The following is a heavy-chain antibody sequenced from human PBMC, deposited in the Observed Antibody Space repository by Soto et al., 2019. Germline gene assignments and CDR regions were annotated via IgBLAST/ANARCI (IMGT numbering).Heavy chain of an antibody. CDR3: ARRTTVTRDWLDP. V-gene: IGHV4-4*02. D-gene: IGHD4-17*01. CDR2: IYHSGRT. CDR1: GDSMITSSW. Sequence: PSETLSLTCVVSGDSMITSSWWTSVRLSPGKGLEWIGEIYHSGRTDYNPSLKSRVTISVDKSKSQFSLKLTSVTAADTAVYFCARRTTVTRDWLDPWAQGILVTVSS. J-gene: IGHJ5*02.